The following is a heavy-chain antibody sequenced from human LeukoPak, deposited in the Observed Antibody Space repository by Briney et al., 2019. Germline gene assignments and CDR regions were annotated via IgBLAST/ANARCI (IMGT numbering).Heavy chain of an antibody. Sequence: ASVKVSCKASGYTFTSYDINWVRQATGQGLEWMGWMNPNSGNTGYAQKFQGRVTMTRNTSIRTAYMELSSLRSEDTAVYYCARAPQYSSSWGFWGQGTLVTVSS. D-gene: IGHD6-13*01. V-gene: IGHV1-8*01. CDR2: MNPNSGNT. CDR3: ARAPQYSSSWGF. CDR1: GYTFTSYD. J-gene: IGHJ4*02.